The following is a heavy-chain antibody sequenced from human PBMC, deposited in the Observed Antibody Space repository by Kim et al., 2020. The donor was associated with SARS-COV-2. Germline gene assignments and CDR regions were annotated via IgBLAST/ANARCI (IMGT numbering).Heavy chain of an antibody. J-gene: IGHJ3*02. V-gene: IGHV4-59*01. CDR3: ARTYGSGSYYRSPMGAFDI. D-gene: IGHD3-10*01. Sequence: SETLSLTCTVSGGSISSYYWSWIRQPPGKGLEWIGYIYYSGSTNYNPSLKSRVTISVDTSKNQFSLKLSSVTAADTAVYYCARTYGSGSYYRSPMGAFDIWGQGTMVTVSS. CDR2: IYYSGST. CDR1: GGSISSYY.